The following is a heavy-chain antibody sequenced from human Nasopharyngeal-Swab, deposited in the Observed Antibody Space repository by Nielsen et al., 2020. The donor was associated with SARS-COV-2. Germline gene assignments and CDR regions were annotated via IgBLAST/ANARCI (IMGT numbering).Heavy chain of an antibody. CDR3: AHSSSTAYYFDY. Sequence: SGPTLVKPTQTLTLTCTFSGFSLSTSGVGVGWIRQSPGKALELLALIYWDDDKRYSPSLKSRLTTTKDTSKNQVVLTMTNMDPVDTATYYCAHSSSTAYYFDYWGQGTLVTVSS. D-gene: IGHD6-13*01. CDR2: IYWDDDK. V-gene: IGHV2-5*02. J-gene: IGHJ4*02. CDR1: GFSLSTSGVG.